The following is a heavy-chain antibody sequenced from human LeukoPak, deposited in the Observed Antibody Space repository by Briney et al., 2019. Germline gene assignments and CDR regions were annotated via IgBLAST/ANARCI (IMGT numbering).Heavy chain of an antibody. J-gene: IGHJ4*02. V-gene: IGHV3-21*01. CDR1: GFRFSASS. CDR2: MSSVSSYI. CDR3: ARDPVSGSGNYYTPFDY. D-gene: IGHD1-26*01. Sequence: GGSLRLSCAASGFRFSASSMNWVRQAPVKGLEWVSGMSSVSSYIYYADSVKGRFTISRDNAKNSLFLEMNNLRAEDSGVYYCARDPVSGSGNYYTPFDYWGQGTLVTVSS.